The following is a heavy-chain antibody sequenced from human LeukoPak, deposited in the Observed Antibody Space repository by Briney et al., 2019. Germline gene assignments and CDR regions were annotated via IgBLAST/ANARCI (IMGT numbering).Heavy chain of an antibody. CDR3: AKYRAYYYASGDAFDI. CDR1: GFTFSSYG. J-gene: IGHJ3*02. CDR2: IRYDGSNK. D-gene: IGHD3-10*01. V-gene: IGHV3-30*02. Sequence: PGGSLRLSCAASGFTFSSYGMHWVRQAPGKGLEWVAFIRYDGSNKYYADSVKGRFTISRDNSKNTLYLQMNSLRAEDTAVYYCAKYRAYYYASGDAFDIWGQGTMVTVSS.